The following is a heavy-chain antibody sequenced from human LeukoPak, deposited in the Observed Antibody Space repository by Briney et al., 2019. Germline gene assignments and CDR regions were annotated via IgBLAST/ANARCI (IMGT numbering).Heavy chain of an antibody. CDR3: ARGPLVVPAARWAWFDP. CDR2: INPNSGGT. Sequence: ASVKVSCKASGYTFTGYYMHWVRQAPGQGLEWMGWINPNSGGTNYAQKFQGRVTMTRDTSIGTAYMELSRLRSDDTAVYYCARGPLVVPAARWAWFDPWGQGTLVTVSS. D-gene: IGHD2-2*01. J-gene: IGHJ5*02. CDR1: GYTFTGYY. V-gene: IGHV1-2*02.